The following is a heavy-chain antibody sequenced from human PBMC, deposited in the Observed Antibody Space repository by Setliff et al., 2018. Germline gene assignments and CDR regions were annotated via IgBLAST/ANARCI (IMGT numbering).Heavy chain of an antibody. CDR1: GGSISSQD. CDR2: VYSSGIT. V-gene: IGHV4-59*11. Sequence: SETLSLTCTVSGGSISSQDWSWIRQPPGKGLEWIGYVYSSGITNYSPSLKSRVTMSVDTSKNQFSLKLSSVAAADTAVYYCARETTAWGYVDTAMVTFIDQWGQGTLVTVSS. J-gene: IGHJ4*02. CDR3: ARETTAWGYVDTAMVTFIDQ. D-gene: IGHD5-18*01.